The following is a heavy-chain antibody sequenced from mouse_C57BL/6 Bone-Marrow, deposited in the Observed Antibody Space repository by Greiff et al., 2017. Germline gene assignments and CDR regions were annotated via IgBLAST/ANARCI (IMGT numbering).Heavy chain of an antibody. D-gene: IGHD2-1*01. Sequence: VQLQQSGTVLARPGASVKMSCKTSGYTFTSYWMHWVKQRPGQGLEWIGAIYPGNSDTSYNQKFKGKAKLTAVTSASTAYMELSSLTNEVSAVYYCTRSIYCGNYALAYWGQGTLVTVSA. CDR2: IYPGNSDT. J-gene: IGHJ3*01. CDR1: GYTFTSYW. CDR3: TRSIYCGNYALAY. V-gene: IGHV1-5*01.